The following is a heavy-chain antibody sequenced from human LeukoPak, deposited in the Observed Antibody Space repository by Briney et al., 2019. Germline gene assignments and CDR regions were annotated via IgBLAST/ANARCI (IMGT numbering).Heavy chain of an antibody. CDR2: ISGSGTTT. CDR3: AKPPYCGGDCYWFYFDY. Sequence: GGSLRLSCAASGFTFSNYAMSWVRQAPGKGLEWVSAISGSGTTTYYADSVKGRFTISRDDSKNALYLQMNSLRAEDTAVYYCAKPPYCGGDCYWFYFDYWGQGTLVTVSS. D-gene: IGHD2-21*02. J-gene: IGHJ4*02. V-gene: IGHV3-23*01. CDR1: GFTFSNYA.